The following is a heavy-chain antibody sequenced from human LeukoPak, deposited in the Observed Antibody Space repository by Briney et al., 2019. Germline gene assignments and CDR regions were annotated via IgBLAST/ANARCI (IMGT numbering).Heavy chain of an antibody. CDR1: GYSFTSYW. J-gene: IGHJ4*02. D-gene: IGHD4-11*01. CDR2: IYPGDSDT. CDR3: ARLVYSNIPSFDY. V-gene: IGHV5-51*01. Sequence: GASLKISCKGSGYSFTSYWIGLVRQIPGKGLEWMGIIYPGDSDTRYSPSFQGQVTISADKSISTAYLQWSSLKASDTAMYYCARLVYSNIPSFDYWGQGTLVTVSS.